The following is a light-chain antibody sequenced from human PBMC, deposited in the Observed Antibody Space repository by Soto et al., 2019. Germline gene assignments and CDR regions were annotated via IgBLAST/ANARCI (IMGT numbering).Light chain of an antibody. CDR3: KSYDSGLSGWL. J-gene: IGLJ2*01. Sequence: QSVLTQPPSVSGAPGQRVTISCTGSSSNIGAVFDVHWYQQVPGTAPKILIYENTKRPSGVPDRFSGSKSGTSASLAITGLQAADEADYYCKSYDSGLSGWLFGGGTKLTVL. V-gene: IGLV1-40*01. CDR1: SSNIGAVFD. CDR2: ENT.